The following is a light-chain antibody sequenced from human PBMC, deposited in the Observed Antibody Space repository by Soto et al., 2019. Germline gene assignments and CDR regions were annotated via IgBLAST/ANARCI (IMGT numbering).Light chain of an antibody. J-gene: IGKJ5*01. Sequence: EIVLTQSPATLSLSPGERATLSCRASQSVSSYLAWYQQKPGXAPRLLIYDASNRATGIPARFSGSGSGTDFTLTISSLEPEDFAVYYCQQRSNWPPTFGQGPRLEIK. V-gene: IGKV3-11*01. CDR2: DAS. CDR3: QQRSNWPPT. CDR1: QSVSSY.